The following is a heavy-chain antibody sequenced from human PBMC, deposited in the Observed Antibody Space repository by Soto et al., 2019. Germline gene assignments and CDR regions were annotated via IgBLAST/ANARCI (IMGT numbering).Heavy chain of an antibody. V-gene: IGHV3-53*04. CDR1: GFTVSSNY. CDR3: AREHSGDQGGYYFDY. CDR2: IYSGGST. D-gene: IGHD2-15*01. Sequence: PGGSLRLSCAASGFTVSSNYMSWVRQAPGKGLEWVSVIYSGGSTYYADSVKGRFTISRHNSKNTLYLQMNSLRAEDTAVYYCAREHSGDQGGYYFDYWGQGTLVTVSS. J-gene: IGHJ4*02.